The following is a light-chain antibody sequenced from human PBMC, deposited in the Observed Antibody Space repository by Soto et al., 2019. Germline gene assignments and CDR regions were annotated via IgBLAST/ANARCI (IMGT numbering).Light chain of an antibody. CDR3: AAWDASLGGFYV. Sequence: QSVLTQPPSASGTPGQRVTISCSGRSSNIGSNSVNWYQQLPGTAPKLLIYSNNHRPSGVPDRFSASKTGASASLAISGLQSEDEGDYYCAAWDASLGGFYVFGTGTKLTVL. V-gene: IGLV1-44*01. CDR2: SNN. J-gene: IGLJ1*01. CDR1: SSNIGSNS.